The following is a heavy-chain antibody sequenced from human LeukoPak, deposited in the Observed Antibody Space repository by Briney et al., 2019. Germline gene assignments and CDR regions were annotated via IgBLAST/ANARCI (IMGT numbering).Heavy chain of an antibody. CDR3: ATDGSNENWFDP. J-gene: IGHJ5*02. V-gene: IGHV1-24*01. CDR2: FDPEDGET. Sequence: ASVKVSCTVSGYTLTELSMHWVRQAPGKGLEWMGGFDPEDGETIYAQKFQGRVTMTEDTSTDTAYMELSSLRSDDTAVYYCATDGSNENWFDPWGQGTLVTVSS. CDR1: GYTLTELS. D-gene: IGHD6-13*01.